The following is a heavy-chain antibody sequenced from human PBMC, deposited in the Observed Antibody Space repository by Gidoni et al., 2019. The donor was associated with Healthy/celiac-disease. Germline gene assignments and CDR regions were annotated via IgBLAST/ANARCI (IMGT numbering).Heavy chain of an antibody. J-gene: IGHJ4*02. V-gene: IGHV2-26*01. CDR3: ARIPITMVRGVIKKGHFDY. Sequence: QVTLKESGPVLVKPTETLTLTCTVSGFSLSNARMGVSWIRQPPGKALEWLAHIFSNDEKSYSTSLKSRLTISKDTSKSQVVLTMTNMDPVDTATYYCARIPITMVRGVIKKGHFDYWGQGTLVTVSS. CDR2: IFSNDEK. CDR1: GFSLSNARMG. D-gene: IGHD3-10*01.